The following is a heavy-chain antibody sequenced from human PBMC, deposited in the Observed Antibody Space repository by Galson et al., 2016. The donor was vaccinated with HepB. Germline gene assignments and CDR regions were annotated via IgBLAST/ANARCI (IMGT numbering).Heavy chain of an antibody. Sequence: QSGAEVTKPGESLKISCKGSGYRFTSYWIGWVRQMPGKGLEWMGIIYPGDSDIKYSPSFQGQVTISADKSIRTAYLQWSSLKASDTAMYYCARSGQNHDYGMDAWGQGTTVTVSS. CDR3: ARSGQNHDYGMDA. CDR1: GYRFTSYW. D-gene: IGHD1-14*01. CDR2: IYPGDSDI. J-gene: IGHJ6*02. V-gene: IGHV5-51*03.